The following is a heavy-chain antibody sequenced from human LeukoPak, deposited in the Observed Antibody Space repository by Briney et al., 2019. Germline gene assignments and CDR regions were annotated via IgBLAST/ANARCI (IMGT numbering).Heavy chain of an antibody. CDR1: GYTFTGYY. V-gene: IGHV1-2*02. CDR3: ARDDRGYCSSTSCPYFDY. Sequence: ASVKVSCKASGYTFTGYYMHWVRQAPGQGLEWMGWINPNSGGTNYAQKFQGRVTMTRDTSISTAYMELSRLRSDDTAVYYCARDDRGYCSSTSCPYFDYWGQGTLVTVSS. CDR2: INPNSGGT. D-gene: IGHD2-2*01. J-gene: IGHJ4*02.